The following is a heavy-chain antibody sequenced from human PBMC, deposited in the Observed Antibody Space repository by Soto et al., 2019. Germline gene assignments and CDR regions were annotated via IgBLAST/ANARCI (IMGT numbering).Heavy chain of an antibody. D-gene: IGHD2-15*01. CDR3: ALSYGGKTFDY. CDR1: GGTFSSYA. Sequence: VKVSCKASGGTFSSYAISWVRQAPGQGLEWMGGIIPIFGTANYAQKFQGRVTITADKSTSTAYMELSSLRSEDTAVYYCALSYGGKTFDYWGQGTLVTVSS. J-gene: IGHJ4*02. CDR2: IIPIFGTA. V-gene: IGHV1-69*06.